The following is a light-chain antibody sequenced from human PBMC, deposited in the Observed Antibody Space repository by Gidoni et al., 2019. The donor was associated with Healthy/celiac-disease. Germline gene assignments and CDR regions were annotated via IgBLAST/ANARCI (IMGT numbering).Light chain of an antibody. CDR3: QQYNNCPPYT. V-gene: IGKV3-15*01. J-gene: IGKJ2*01. Sequence: IVLTPSPATLSLSTGERVTLTCRASQSVSSNLYWYQQKPDKAPSLLIYGASTRGTGIPARCSGSGSGTEFTLTISSLQSEDFAADYCQQYNNCPPYTFGQGTKVEIK. CDR2: GAS. CDR1: QSVSSN.